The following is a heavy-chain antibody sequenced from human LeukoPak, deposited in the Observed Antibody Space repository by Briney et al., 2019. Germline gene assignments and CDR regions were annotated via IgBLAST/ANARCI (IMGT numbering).Heavy chain of an antibody. CDR2: ISDSGGST. Sequence: PGGSLRLSCAASGFTFSSYVMSWVRQAPGKGLEWVSTISDSGGSTYYADSVKGRFTISRDNSKNTLYLQMNSLRAEDTAVYYCATRHYYDSSGYLPDYWGQGTLVTVSS. CDR3: ATRHYYDSSGYLPDY. D-gene: IGHD3-22*01. CDR1: GFTFSSYV. J-gene: IGHJ4*02. V-gene: IGHV3-23*01.